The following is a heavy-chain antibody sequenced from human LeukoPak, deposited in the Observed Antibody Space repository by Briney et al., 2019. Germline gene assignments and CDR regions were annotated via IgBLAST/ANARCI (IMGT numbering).Heavy chain of an antibody. D-gene: IGHD2-2*02. CDR3: AKPQEYQLLYDFDY. CDR1: GFTFSSYA. J-gene: IGHJ4*02. CDR2: ISGSGGST. V-gene: IGHV3-23*01. Sequence: GGSLRLSCAASGFTFSSYAMSWVRQAPGKGLEWVSAISGSGGSTYYADSVKGRFTISGDNSKNTLYLQMNSLRAEDTAVYYCAKPQEYQLLYDFDYWGQRTLVTVSS.